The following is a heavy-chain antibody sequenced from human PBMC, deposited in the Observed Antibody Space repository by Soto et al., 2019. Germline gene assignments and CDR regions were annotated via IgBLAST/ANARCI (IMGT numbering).Heavy chain of an antibody. CDR3: ARDGTPQRFMDKNYYRYYSGMDA. J-gene: IGHJ6*02. D-gene: IGHD3-3*01. V-gene: IGHV3-33*01. CDR1: GFSVSFYG. CDR2: IWYDGTRK. Sequence: QMQLVESGGGVVQPGGALRLSCGSSGFSVSFYGMHWVRQAPGKGLEWVAFIWYDGTRKFYADSVKGRFTISRDTSKTTLFLEMNSLRAEDTAVYYCARDGTPQRFMDKNYYRYYSGMDAWGQWTTVLVSS.